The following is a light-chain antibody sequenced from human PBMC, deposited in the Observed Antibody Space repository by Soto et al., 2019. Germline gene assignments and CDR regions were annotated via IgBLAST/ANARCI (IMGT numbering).Light chain of an antibody. CDR2: DAS. V-gene: IGKV3-20*01. J-gene: IGKJ1*01. CDR3: QQYDSSSWT. Sequence: ELVLTQSPGTLSLSPGERATLSCRASQTVTSSHLAWYQHKAGQAPRLLIYDASYRATGFPDRFSGSGSGTAFTLTISRLEPEDSAVYYCQQYDSSSWTFGQGTKVEV. CDR1: QTVTSSH.